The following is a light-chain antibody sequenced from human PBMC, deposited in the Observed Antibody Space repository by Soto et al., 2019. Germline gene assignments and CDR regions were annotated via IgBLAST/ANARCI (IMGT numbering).Light chain of an antibody. CDR3: SSYTSSSTYVV. CDR1: NSNIGSGYD. CDR2: GIS. J-gene: IGLJ2*01. V-gene: IGLV1-40*01. Sequence: QSVLTQPPSVSGAPGQRVTISCTGSNSNIGSGYDVHWYQQRPGEAPKLLIFGISNRPSGVSNRFSGSKSGTTASLTISGLQAEDEADYYCSSYTSSSTYVVFGGGTQLTVL.